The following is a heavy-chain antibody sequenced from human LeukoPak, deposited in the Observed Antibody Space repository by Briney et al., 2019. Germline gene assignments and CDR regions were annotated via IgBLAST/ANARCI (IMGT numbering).Heavy chain of an antibody. J-gene: IGHJ4*02. CDR3: ARRNIAVAGTIDY. CDR1: GFTFSSYS. Sequence: GGSLRLSCAASGFTFSSYSMKWVRQAPGKGLEWVSYISSSSSTIYYADSVKGRFTISRDNAKNSLYLQMNSLRAEDTAVYYCARRNIAVAGTIDYWGQGTLVTVSS. V-gene: IGHV3-48*04. D-gene: IGHD6-19*01. CDR2: ISSSSSTI.